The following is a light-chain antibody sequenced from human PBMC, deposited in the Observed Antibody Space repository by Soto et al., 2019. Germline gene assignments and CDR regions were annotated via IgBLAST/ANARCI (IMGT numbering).Light chain of an antibody. CDR2: DAS. V-gene: IGKV1-5*01. J-gene: IGKJ1*01. Sequence: DIQMSQSPSSLSASVGDIVTITCRASQSITNWLAWYQRKPGKAPKLLIYDASSLKSGVPSRFSGDGSGTELTLTISSLQPDDFATYYCQQYKTYPWTFGQGTKVDIK. CDR1: QSITNW. CDR3: QQYKTYPWT.